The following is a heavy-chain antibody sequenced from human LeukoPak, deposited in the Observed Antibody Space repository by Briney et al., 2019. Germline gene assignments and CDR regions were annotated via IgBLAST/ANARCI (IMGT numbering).Heavy chain of an antibody. CDR2: IYPGDSDT. CDR3: ARHYASGTYYNPLGY. CDR1: GHSFTTNW. D-gene: IGHD3-10*01. Sequence: GEPLKISGQCSGHSFTTNWIAWVRQMPGKGLEWMGTIYPGDSDTRYSPSFRGQVTISADKSISTTYLQWSSLKASDTAMYYCARHYASGTYYNPLGYWGQGTLVTVSS. J-gene: IGHJ4*02. V-gene: IGHV5-51*01.